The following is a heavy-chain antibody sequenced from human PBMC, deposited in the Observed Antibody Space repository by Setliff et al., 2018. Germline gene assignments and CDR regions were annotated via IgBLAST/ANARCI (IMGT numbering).Heavy chain of an antibody. CDR1: GGSINNYY. V-gene: IGHV4-4*07. CDR3: ASRNSDGGPEFFQH. J-gene: IGHJ1*01. CDR2: VYSNVGT. Sequence: SETLSLTCTVSGGSINNYYWSWIRQPAGKGLEWIGRVYSNVGTNYNPSLKSRVTMSVDASKNQISLKLMSVTAADTAVYYCASRNSDGGPEFFQHWGQGALVTGSS. D-gene: IGHD1-26*01.